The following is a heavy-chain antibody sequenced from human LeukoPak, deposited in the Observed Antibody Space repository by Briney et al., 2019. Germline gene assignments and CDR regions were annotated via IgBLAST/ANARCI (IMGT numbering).Heavy chain of an antibody. V-gene: IGHV3-13*01. CDR3: ARDSRGNFDL. CDR1: GFTLSTYD. Sequence: AGGSLRLSCAASGFTLSTYDMHWVRRAPGKGLEWVSLSGIVGDTDYSGSVKGRFTISRDNAKDSLFLQMSSLRVGDTAFYYCARDSRGNFDLWGQGTLVTVSS. J-gene: IGHJ4*02. CDR2: SGIVGDT.